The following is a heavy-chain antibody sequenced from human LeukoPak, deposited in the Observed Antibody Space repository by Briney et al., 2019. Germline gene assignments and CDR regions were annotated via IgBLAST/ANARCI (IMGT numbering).Heavy chain of an antibody. Sequence: SETLSLTCAVYGGSFSGYYWSWIRQPPGKGLEWIGEINHSGSTNYNPSLKSRVTISVDTSKNQFSLKLSSVTAADTAVYYCARGRGWESYYFDYWGQGTLVTVSS. CDR1: GGSFSGYY. CDR3: ARGRGWESYYFDY. D-gene: IGHD1-26*01. V-gene: IGHV4-34*01. J-gene: IGHJ4*02. CDR2: INHSGST.